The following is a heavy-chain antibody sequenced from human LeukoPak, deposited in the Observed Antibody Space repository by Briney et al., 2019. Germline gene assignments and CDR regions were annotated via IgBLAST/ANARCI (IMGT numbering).Heavy chain of an antibody. J-gene: IGHJ4*02. V-gene: IGHV1-3*01. CDR2: INAGNGNT. CDR3: ASSDYYDSSGYPGY. CDR1: GGTFSSYA. Sequence: ASVKVSCKASGGTFSSYAISWVRQAPGQGLEWMGWINAGNGNTKYSQKFQGRVTITRDTSASTAYMELSSLRSEDTAVYYCASSDYYDSSGYPGYWGQGTLVTVSS. D-gene: IGHD3-22*01.